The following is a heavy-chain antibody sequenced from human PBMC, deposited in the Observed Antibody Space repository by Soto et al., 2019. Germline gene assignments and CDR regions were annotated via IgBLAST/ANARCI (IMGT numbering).Heavy chain of an antibody. V-gene: IGHV4-39*01. CDR3: ARTGYSYGNFDY. Sequence: SETMSLTCTVSGRSISSSSYYCGYFRQPPGKGLEWIGSIFYSGSTYYNPSLKSRVTISVDTSKSQFSLKLSSVTAADTAVYYCARTGYSYGNFDYWGQGTQVTVS. D-gene: IGHD5-18*01. CDR1: GRSISSSSYY. CDR2: IFYSGST. J-gene: IGHJ4*02.